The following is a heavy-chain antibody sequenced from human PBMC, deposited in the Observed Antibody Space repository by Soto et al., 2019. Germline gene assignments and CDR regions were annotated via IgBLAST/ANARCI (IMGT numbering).Heavy chain of an antibody. D-gene: IGHD3-10*01. J-gene: IGHJ5*02. CDR1: GFTFSNAW. V-gene: IGHV3-15*01. CDR3: TTEWPTYYYGSGSYINWFDP. CDR2: IKSKTDGGTT. Sequence: GGSLRLSCAASGFTFSNAWMSWVRQAPGKGLEWVGRIKSKTDGGTTDYAAPVKGRFTISRDDSKNTLYLQMNSLKTEDTAVYYCTTEWPTYYYGSGSYINWFDPWGQGTLVTVSS.